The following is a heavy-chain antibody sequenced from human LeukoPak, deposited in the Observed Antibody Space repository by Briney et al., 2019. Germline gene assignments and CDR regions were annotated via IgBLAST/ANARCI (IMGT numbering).Heavy chain of an antibody. CDR1: GFTFSSYA. J-gene: IGHJ4*02. Sequence: GGSLRLSCSASGFTFSSYAMHWVRQAPGKGLEYVPAISSNGGSTYYADSVKGRFTISRDNSKNTLYLQMSSLRAEDTAVYYCVKDYVPAAAIWGQGTLVTVSS. V-gene: IGHV3-64D*06. CDR2: ISSNGGST. CDR3: VKDYVPAAAI. D-gene: IGHD2-2*01.